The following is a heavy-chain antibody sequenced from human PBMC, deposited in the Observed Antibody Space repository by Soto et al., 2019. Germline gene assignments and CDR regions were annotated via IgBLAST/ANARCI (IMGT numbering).Heavy chain of an antibody. D-gene: IGHD3-3*01. CDR2: FLHTGIT. CDR1: GDSISSGNW. Sequence: SETLSLTCAVSGDSISSGNWWIWVRQPPGKGLEWIGEFLHTGITNYNPSLKSRVTISVDTSKNQFSLKLSSVTAADTAVYYCARGRTIFGVATFDYWGQGTLVTGSS. CDR3: ARGRTIFGVATFDY. J-gene: IGHJ4*02. V-gene: IGHV4-4*02.